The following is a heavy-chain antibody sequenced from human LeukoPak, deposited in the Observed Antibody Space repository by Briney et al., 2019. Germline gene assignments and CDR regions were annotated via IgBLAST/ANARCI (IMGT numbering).Heavy chain of an antibody. D-gene: IGHD3-22*01. CDR2: IYTSGST. CDR1: GGSISSYY. CDR3: ARDYYDSSGYFKPVYYYYYMDV. J-gene: IGHJ6*03. Sequence: PSETLSLTCTVSGGSISSYYWSWLRQPAGKGLEWIGRIYTSGSTNYNPSLKSRVTMSVDTSKNQFSLKLSSVTAADTAVYYCARDYYDSSGYFKPVYYYYYMDVWGKGTTVTVSS. V-gene: IGHV4-4*07.